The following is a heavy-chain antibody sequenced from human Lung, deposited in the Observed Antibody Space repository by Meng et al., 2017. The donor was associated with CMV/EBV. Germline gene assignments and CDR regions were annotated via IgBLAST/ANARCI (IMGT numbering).Heavy chain of an antibody. CDR2: INHSGST. CDR1: GGSFSGYY. D-gene: IGHD6-13*01. CDR3: ARSPWQQRGDFDY. Sequence: SXTLSLXCAVYGGSFSGYYWSWIRQPPGKGLEWIGEINHSGSTNYNPSLKSRVTISVDTSKNQFSLKLSSVTAADAAVYYCARSPWQQRGDFDYWGQGTLVTVSS. J-gene: IGHJ4*02. V-gene: IGHV4-34*01.